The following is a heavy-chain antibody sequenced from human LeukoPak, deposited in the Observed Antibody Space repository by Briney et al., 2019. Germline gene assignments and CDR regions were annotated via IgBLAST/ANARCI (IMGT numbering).Heavy chain of an antibody. V-gene: IGHV1-18*01. J-gene: IGHJ4*02. CDR3: ARGWAGYSYGQ. D-gene: IGHD5-18*01. Sequence: ASVKVSCKASGYTFTSYGISWVRQAPGQGLEWMGWISAYNGNTNYAQKFQGRVTMTRDTSTSTVYMELSSLRSEDTAVYYCARGWAGYSYGQWGQGTLVTVSS. CDR1: GYTFTSYG. CDR2: ISAYNGNT.